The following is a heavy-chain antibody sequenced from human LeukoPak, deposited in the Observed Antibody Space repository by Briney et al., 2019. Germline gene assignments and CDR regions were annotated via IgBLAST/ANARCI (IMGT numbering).Heavy chain of an antibody. D-gene: IGHD3-3*01. CDR2: ISSSGSTI. CDR3: ARVYPATDLMMAPPEWFASDI. J-gene: IGHJ3*02. V-gene: IGHV3-11*04. CDR1: GFTFSDYY. Sequence: GGSLRLSCAASGFTFSDYYMSWIRQAPGKGLEWVSYISSSGSTIYYADSVKGRFTISRDNAKNSLYLQMNSLRAGDTAVYYCARVYPATDLMMAPPEWFASDIWGQGTMVTVSS.